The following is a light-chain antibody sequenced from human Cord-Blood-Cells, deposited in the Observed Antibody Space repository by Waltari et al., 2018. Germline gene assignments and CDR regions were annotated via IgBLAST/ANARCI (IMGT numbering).Light chain of an antibody. CDR3: AAWDDSLNGVV. Sequence: QSVLTQPPSASGTPGQGVTISCSGSSSNLGSNNVNCYQQPPGTAPKLLIYSNNHRPSGVPDRFSGSKSGTSASLAISGLQSEDEADYYCAAWDDSLNGVVFGGGTKLTVL. J-gene: IGLJ2*01. V-gene: IGLV1-44*01. CDR2: SNN. CDR1: SSNLGSNN.